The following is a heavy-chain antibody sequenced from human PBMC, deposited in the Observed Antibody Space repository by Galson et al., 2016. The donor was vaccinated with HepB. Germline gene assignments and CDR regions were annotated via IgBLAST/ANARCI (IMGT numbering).Heavy chain of an antibody. D-gene: IGHD5-24*01. CDR3: ARDGPNYNYDF. V-gene: IGHV3-48*04. CDR2: IESYSKII. J-gene: IGHJ4*02. Sequence: SLRLSCAASGFTFKKYGFNLVRLTPGKGLEWLSYIESYSKIIRYTDSVRGRFTVSRDNAKNSVYLQLSGLRVEDTAIYYCARDGPNYNYDFWGQGTLVTVFS. CDR1: GFTFKKYG.